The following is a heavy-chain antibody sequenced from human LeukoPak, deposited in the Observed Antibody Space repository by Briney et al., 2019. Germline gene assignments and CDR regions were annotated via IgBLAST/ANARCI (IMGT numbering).Heavy chain of an antibody. J-gene: IGHJ5*02. CDR1: GGSISSYY. V-gene: IGHV4-34*01. D-gene: IGHD5-24*01. CDR3: ARGSDAYKSGAT. CDR2: IHPFGTT. Sequence: SETLSLTCTVSGGSISSYYWSWIRQPPGKGLEWIGEIHPFGTTSYNPSLESRVTLSVDTSKNQFSLKLTSVTAADTAFYYCARGSDAYKSGATWGQGTLVTVSS.